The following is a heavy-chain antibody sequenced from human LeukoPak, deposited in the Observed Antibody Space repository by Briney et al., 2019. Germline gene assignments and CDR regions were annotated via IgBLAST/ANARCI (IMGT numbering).Heavy chain of an antibody. CDR2: IGISSNKI. CDR1: GFTLRSYT. J-gene: IGHJ4*02. D-gene: IGHD3-22*01. V-gene: IGHV3-21*04. Sequence: SGGSLRLPCAASGFTLRSYTMNWVRQAPGKGLEWVSSIGISSNKIYYADSVKGRFIISRDNAKNSLYLQMNSLRAEDTAVYYCARSDHYDSNGYYDYWGQGTLVTVSS. CDR3: ARSDHYDSNGYYDY.